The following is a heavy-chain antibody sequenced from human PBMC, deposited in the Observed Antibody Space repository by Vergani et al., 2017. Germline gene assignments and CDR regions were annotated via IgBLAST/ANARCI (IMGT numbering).Heavy chain of an antibody. D-gene: IGHD5-12*01. CDR2: INWNGGST. Sequence: EVHLLESGGGLVQSGGSLRLSCAASGFTFSNSAVSWVRQAPGRGLAWVSGINWNGGSTGYADSVKGRFTISRDNAKNSLYLQMNSLRAEDTALYYCARGGGYSGFDSFDYWGQGTLVTVSS. J-gene: IGHJ4*02. CDR1: GFTFSNSA. CDR3: ARGGGYSGFDSFDY. V-gene: IGHV3-20*04.